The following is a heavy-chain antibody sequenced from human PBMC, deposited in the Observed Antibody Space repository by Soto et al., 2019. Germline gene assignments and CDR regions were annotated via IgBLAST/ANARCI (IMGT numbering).Heavy chain of an antibody. Sequence: PSETLSLTCAVYGGSFSGYYWSWIRQPPGKGLEWIGEINHSGSTNYNPSLKSRVTISVDTSKNQFSLKLSSVTAADTAVYYCARGPRTIFGVVIHWFDPWSQGTLVTVSS. CDR1: GGSFSGYY. D-gene: IGHD3-3*01. V-gene: IGHV4-34*01. J-gene: IGHJ5*02. CDR2: INHSGST. CDR3: ARGPRTIFGVVIHWFDP.